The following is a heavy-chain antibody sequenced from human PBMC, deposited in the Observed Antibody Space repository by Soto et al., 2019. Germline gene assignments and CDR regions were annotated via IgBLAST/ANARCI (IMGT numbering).Heavy chain of an antibody. Sequence: QVQLQESGPGLVKPSQTLSLTCTVSGGSISSGGYYWSLIRQHPGKGLEWIGYIYYSGSTYYNPSLKSRVTISVDTSKDQFSLKLSSVTAADTAVYYCARDFTDSSGPTLGMGVWGQGTTVTVSS. CDR2: IYYSGST. CDR3: ARDFTDSSGPTLGMGV. CDR1: GGSISSGGYY. V-gene: IGHV4-31*03. D-gene: IGHD6-19*01. J-gene: IGHJ6*02.